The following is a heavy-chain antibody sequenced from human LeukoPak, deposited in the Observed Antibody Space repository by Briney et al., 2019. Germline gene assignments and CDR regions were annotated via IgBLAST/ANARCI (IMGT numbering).Heavy chain of an antibody. D-gene: IGHD6-13*01. CDR3: ARGGSIAAAVAY. V-gene: IGHV1-2*02. CDR2: INPNSGGT. CDR1: GYTFTGYY. J-gene: IGHJ4*02. Sequence: ASVKVSCKASGYTFTGYYTHWVRQAPGQGLEWMGWINPNSGGTNYAQKFRGRVTMTRDTSISTAYMELSRLRSDDTAVYYCARGGSIAAAVAYWGQGTLVTVSS.